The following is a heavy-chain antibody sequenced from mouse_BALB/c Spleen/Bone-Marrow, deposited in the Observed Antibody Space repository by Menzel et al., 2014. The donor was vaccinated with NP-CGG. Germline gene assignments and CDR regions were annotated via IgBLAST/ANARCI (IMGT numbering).Heavy chain of an antibody. CDR3: ARGITTGYFDY. CDR1: GYAFTNYL. V-gene: IGHV1-54*01. CDR2: INPGSGGT. Sequence: QVQLKQSGAELVRPGTSVKVSCKASGYAFTNYLIEWVKQGPGQGLEWIGVINPGSGGTNYNEKFKGKATLTADRSSSTAYMQLSSLTSDDSAVYFCARGITTGYFDYWGQGTTLTVSS. J-gene: IGHJ2*01. D-gene: IGHD1-1*01.